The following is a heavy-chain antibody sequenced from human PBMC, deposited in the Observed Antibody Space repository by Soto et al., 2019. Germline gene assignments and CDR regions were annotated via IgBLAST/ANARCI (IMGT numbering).Heavy chain of an antibody. D-gene: IGHD1-26*01. CDR2: IKQDGSEK. CDR1: GFTFSSYW. Sequence: PGGSLRLSCAASGFTFSSYWMSWVRQAPGKGLEWVANIKQDGSEKYCVDSVKGRFTISRDNAKDSLYLQMNSLRAEDTAVYYCAREVFSGSYYEASLDYWGQGTLVTVSS. J-gene: IGHJ4*02. CDR3: AREVFSGSYYEASLDY. V-gene: IGHV3-7*05.